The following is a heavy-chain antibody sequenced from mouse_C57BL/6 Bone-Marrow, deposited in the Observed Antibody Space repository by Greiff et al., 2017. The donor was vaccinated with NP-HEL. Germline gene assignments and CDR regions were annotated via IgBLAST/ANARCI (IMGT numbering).Heavy chain of an antibody. CDR2: INPYNGGT. J-gene: IGHJ4*01. Sequence: EVQLQQSGPVLVKPGASVKMSCKASGYTFTDYYMNWVKQSHGKSLEWIGVINPYNGGTSYNQKFKGKATLTVDKSSSTAYMELNSLTSEDSAVYYCARGTTTVVATKFYYAMDYWGQGTSVTVSS. CDR3: ARGTTTVVATKFYYAMDY. CDR1: GYTFTDYY. D-gene: IGHD1-1*01. V-gene: IGHV1-19*01.